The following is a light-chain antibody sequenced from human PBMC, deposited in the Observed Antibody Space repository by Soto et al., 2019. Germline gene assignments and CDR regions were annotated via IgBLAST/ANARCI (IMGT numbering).Light chain of an antibody. CDR3: QQFGSSPQT. CDR2: DAS. V-gene: IGKV3-15*01. CDR1: QSVGSN. Sequence: EIVMTQSPATLSVSPGDGATLSCRASQSVGSNLAWFHQEPGQAPRLLIYDASTRATGISARFSGSGSGTEFTLPISRLEPEDFAVYYCQQFGSSPQTFGQGTKVDIK. J-gene: IGKJ1*01.